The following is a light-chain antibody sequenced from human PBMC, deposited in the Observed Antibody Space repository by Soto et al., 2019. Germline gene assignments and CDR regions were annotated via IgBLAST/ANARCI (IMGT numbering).Light chain of an antibody. Sequence: QSALTQPPSASGSPGQSVTISCTGTSSDVGGYNYVSWYQQHPGKAPKLMIYEVSKRPSGVPDRFSGSKSGNTASLTVSGLQAEDEDDYYCSSYAGNKNVFGTGTKLTVL. CDR3: SSYAGNKNV. V-gene: IGLV2-8*01. J-gene: IGLJ1*01. CDR2: EVS. CDR1: SSDVGGYNY.